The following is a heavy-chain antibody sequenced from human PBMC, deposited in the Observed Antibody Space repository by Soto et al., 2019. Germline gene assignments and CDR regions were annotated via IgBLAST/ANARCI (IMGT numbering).Heavy chain of an antibody. Sequence: PSETLSLTCAVSGASIGTSNWWSWVRQSPGKGLEWIGDIHYSGSTNHNPSLKSRVTISVDTSKNQFSLKLTSVTAADTAVYYCGRAHRDLQQLVHYYYSMDVWGQGTTVTVSS. D-gene: IGHD6-13*01. CDR1: GASIGTSNW. CDR3: GRAHRDLQQLVHYYYSMDV. V-gene: IGHV4-4*02. CDR2: IHYSGST. J-gene: IGHJ6*02.